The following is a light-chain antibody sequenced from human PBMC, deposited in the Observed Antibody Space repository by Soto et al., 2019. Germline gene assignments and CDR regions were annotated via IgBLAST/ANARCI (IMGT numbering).Light chain of an antibody. J-gene: IGLJ1*01. V-gene: IGLV2-14*03. CDR2: EVS. Sequence: QSALTQPASVFGSPGQSITFSCTGTSSDVGGYNFVSWYQQHPGKAPKLMIYEVSSRPSGVSNRFSGSKSGNTASLTISGLKPEDEADYYCSSYTTSTTVVFGTGTKVTXL. CDR1: SSDVGGYNF. CDR3: SSYTTSTTVV.